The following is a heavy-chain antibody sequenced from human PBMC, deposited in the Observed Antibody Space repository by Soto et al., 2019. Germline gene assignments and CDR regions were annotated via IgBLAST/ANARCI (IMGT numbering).Heavy chain of an antibody. Sequence: ASVKVSCNASGGTFSSYAISWVRQAPGQGLEWMGGIIPIFGTANYAQKFQGRVTITADESTSTAYMELSSLRSEDTAVYYCARESRYCSGGSCYFLPGIDYWGQGTLVTVSS. D-gene: IGHD2-15*01. J-gene: IGHJ4*02. CDR2: IIPIFGTA. V-gene: IGHV1-69*13. CDR1: GGTFSSYA. CDR3: ARESRYCSGGSCYFLPGIDY.